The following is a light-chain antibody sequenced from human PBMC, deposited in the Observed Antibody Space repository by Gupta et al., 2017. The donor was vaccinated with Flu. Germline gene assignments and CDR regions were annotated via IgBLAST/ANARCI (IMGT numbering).Light chain of an antibody. V-gene: IGLV3-19*01. CDR1: SPRNSY. CDR3: NSRDSTDNHQAV. Sequence: SSELTQDTAVSLALGQTVRITCHGASPRNSYASWYQQKPGQAPVLVIYAKNIRPSGIPDRFSGFSSGNTASLTITGAQAEDEADYYCNSRDSTDNHQAVFGGGTKLTVL. J-gene: IGLJ2*01. CDR2: AKN.